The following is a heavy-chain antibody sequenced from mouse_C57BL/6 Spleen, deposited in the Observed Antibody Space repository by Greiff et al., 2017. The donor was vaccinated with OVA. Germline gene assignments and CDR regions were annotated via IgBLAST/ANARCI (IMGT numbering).Heavy chain of an antibody. D-gene: IGHD1-1*01. CDR1: GYTFTSYW. CDR2: IHPNSGST. Sequence: VQLKQPGAELVKPGASVKLSCKASGYTFTSYWMHWVKQRPGQGLEWIGMIHPNSGSTNYNEKFKSKATLTVDKSSSTAYMQLSSLTSEDSAVYYCARKKITGDYAMDYWGQGTSVTVSS. V-gene: IGHV1-64*01. J-gene: IGHJ4*01. CDR3: ARKKITGDYAMDY.